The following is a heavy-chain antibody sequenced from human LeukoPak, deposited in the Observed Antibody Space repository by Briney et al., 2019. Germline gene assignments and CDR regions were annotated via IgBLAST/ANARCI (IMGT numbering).Heavy chain of an antibody. CDR1: GGSISSGSYY. J-gene: IGHJ3*02. V-gene: IGHV4-61*02. CDR3: ARDCANYGDYLDAFDI. CDR2: IYTSGST. D-gene: IGHD4-17*01. Sequence: NASQTLSLTCTVSGGSISSGSYYWSWIRQPAGKGLEWIGRIYTSGSTNYNPSLKSRVTISVDTSKNQFSLKLSSVTAADTAVYYCARDCANYGDYLDAFDIWGQGTMVTVSS.